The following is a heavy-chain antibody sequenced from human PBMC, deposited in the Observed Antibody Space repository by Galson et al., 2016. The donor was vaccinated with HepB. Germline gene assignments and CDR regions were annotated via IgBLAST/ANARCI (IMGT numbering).Heavy chain of an antibody. D-gene: IGHD3-10*01. CDR1: GFPFTNAW. Sequence: SLRLSCAVSGFPFTNAWMTWVRQAPGKGLEWVGRIKSKLDGWTTDYSAPVKGRFTISRDDSKNTLYLQMNSLKTEDTAVYYCTTAVGVNWGQGTLVTVSS. CDR3: TTAVGVN. J-gene: IGHJ4*02. V-gene: IGHV3-15*01. CDR2: IKSKLDGWTT.